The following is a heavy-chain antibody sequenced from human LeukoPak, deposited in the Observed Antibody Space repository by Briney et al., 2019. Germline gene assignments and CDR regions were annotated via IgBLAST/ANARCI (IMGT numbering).Heavy chain of an antibody. CDR1: GFTFSSYA. CDR2: ISGSGGST. Sequence: PGGSLRLSCAASGFTFSSYAMSWVRQAPGKGLEWVSAISGSGGSTYYADSVKGRFTISRDNSKNTLYLQMNSLRAEDTAVYYCAEDPGSGYDILTGYYAFDIWGQGTMVTVSS. D-gene: IGHD3-9*01. CDR3: AEDPGSGYDILTGYYAFDI. V-gene: IGHV3-23*01. J-gene: IGHJ3*02.